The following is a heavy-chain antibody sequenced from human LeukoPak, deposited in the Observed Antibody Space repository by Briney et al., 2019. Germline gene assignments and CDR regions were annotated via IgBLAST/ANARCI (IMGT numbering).Heavy chain of an antibody. Sequence: GGSLKLSFAPSEFTFSNYAMSWVRQPPGKGLEWVSVIASSGRSTYYADSVKGRFTISRDTSKSTLYLQMNSLRVEDTAVYYCAKSPPSGTYQFDYWGQGTLVTVSS. D-gene: IGHD1-26*01. V-gene: IGHV3-23*01. CDR3: AKSPPSGTYQFDY. J-gene: IGHJ4*02. CDR1: EFTFSNYA. CDR2: IASSGRST.